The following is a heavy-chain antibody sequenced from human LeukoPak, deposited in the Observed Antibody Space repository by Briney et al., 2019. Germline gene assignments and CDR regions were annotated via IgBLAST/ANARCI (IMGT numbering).Heavy chain of an antibody. J-gene: IGHJ6*03. Sequence: SVKVSCKAPGGTFSSYAISWVRQAPGQGLEWMGGIIPISGTANYAQKFQGRVTITTDESTSTAYMELSSLRSEDTAVYYCAIDGGLAASYYYYMDVWGKGTTVTVSS. D-gene: IGHD2-15*01. CDR1: GGTFSSYA. CDR3: AIDGGLAASYYYYMDV. V-gene: IGHV1-69*05. CDR2: IIPISGTA.